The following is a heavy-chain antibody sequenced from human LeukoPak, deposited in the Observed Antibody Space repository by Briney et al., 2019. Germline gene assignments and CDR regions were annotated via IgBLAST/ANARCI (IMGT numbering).Heavy chain of an antibody. CDR3: ASSFVRSGYDPAFVS. Sequence: GASVKVSCKASGYTFTSYDINWVRQATGQGLEWMGWMNPNSGNTGYAQKFQGRVTITRNTSISTAYMELSSLRSEDTAVYYCASSFVRSGYDPAFVSWGQGTLVTVSS. D-gene: IGHD5-12*01. CDR1: GYTFTSYD. J-gene: IGHJ4*02. CDR2: MNPNSGNT. V-gene: IGHV1-8*03.